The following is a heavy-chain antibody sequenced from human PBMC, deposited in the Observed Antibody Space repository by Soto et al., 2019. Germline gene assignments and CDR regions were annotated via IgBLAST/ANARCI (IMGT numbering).Heavy chain of an antibody. Sequence: GASVKVSCKASGYTFTGYYMQWVRQAPGQGLEWMGWINPNSGGTNYAQKFQGWVTMTRDTSISTAYMELSRLRSDDTAVYYCARGAGYCSGGSCWFDPWGQGTLVTVSS. V-gene: IGHV1-2*04. CDR3: ARGAGYCSGGSCWFDP. CDR1: GYTFTGYY. D-gene: IGHD2-15*01. CDR2: INPNSGGT. J-gene: IGHJ5*02.